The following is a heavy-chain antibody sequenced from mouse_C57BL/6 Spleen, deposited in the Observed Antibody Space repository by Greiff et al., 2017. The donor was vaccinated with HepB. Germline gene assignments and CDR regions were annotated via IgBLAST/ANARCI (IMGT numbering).Heavy chain of an antibody. D-gene: IGHD2-3*01. V-gene: IGHV1-26*01. CDR2: INPNNGGT. CDR1: GYTFTDYY. CDR3: ARDDGHYYAMDY. J-gene: IGHJ4*01. Sequence: EVQLQQSGPELVKPGASVKISCKASGYTFTDYYMNWVKQSHGKSLEWIGDINPNNGGTSYNQKFKGKATLTVDKSSSTAYMELRSLTSADSAVYYCARDDGHYYAMDYWGQGTSVTVSS.